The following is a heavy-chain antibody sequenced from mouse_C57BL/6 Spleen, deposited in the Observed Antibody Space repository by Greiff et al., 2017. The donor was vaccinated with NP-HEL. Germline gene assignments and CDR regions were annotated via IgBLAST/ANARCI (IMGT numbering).Heavy chain of an antibody. Sequence: EVNLVESGGGLVKPGGSLKLSCAASGFTFSDYGMHWVRQAPEKGLEWVAYISSGSSTIYYADTVKGRFTISRDNAKNTLFLQMTSLRSEDTAMYYCARYYYGTGFDVWGTGTTVTVSS. CDR2: ISSGSSTI. CDR1: GFTFSDYG. V-gene: IGHV5-17*01. CDR3: ARYYYGTGFDV. J-gene: IGHJ1*03. D-gene: IGHD1-1*01.